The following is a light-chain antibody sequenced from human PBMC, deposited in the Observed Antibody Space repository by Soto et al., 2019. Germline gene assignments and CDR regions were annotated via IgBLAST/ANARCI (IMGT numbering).Light chain of an antibody. CDR1: QGISSY. CDR3: KQLNSYSYT. Sequence: DIQLTQSPSFLSASVGDRVTITCRASQGISSYLAWYQQKPGKAPKLLIYAASTLQSGVPSRFSGSGSGTEFTLTISSLQPEDCATYYCKQLNSYSYTFGQGTKLEIK. J-gene: IGKJ2*01. CDR2: AAS. V-gene: IGKV1-9*01.